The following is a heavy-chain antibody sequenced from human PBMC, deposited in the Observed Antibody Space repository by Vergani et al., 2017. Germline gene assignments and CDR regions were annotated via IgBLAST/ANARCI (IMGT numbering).Heavy chain of an antibody. CDR3: SRGGFYTSRNDFKFYGLGV. D-gene: IGHD3-3*01. CDR1: RYPFSRYG. CDR2: ISAYSGET. Sequence: QAQLVQSGAEVKKPGASVRVSCKVSRYPFSRYGISWVRQAPGQGLEWMGWISAYSGETRYARSLQGRVTMTTDASTNTAYMSLRSLRSDDTAIYYCSRGGFYTSRNDFKFYGLGVWGQGTTVTVTS. V-gene: IGHV1-18*01. J-gene: IGHJ6*02.